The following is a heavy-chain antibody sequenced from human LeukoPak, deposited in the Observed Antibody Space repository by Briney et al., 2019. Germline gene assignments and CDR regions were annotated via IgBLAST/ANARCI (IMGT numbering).Heavy chain of an antibody. Sequence: KHGESLKISCQASGYTFTNYWIGWVRQMPGKGLEWMGIIYPRDSNIRYSPSFQGQVTVSADKSISTAYLQWSSLEASDTAMYYCARRQYSGYDFDYWGQGTLVTVSS. J-gene: IGHJ4*02. CDR3: ARRQYSGYDFDY. CDR2: IYPRDSNI. D-gene: IGHD5-12*01. CDR1: GYTFTNYW. V-gene: IGHV5-51*01.